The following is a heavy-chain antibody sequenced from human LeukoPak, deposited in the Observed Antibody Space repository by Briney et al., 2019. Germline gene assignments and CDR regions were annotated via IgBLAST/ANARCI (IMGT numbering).Heavy chain of an antibody. CDR2: INPNSGGT. V-gene: IGHV1-2*02. CDR1: GYTFTGYY. J-gene: IGHJ4*02. D-gene: IGHD3-10*01. Sequence: ASVKVSCKASGYTFTGYYMHWVRQAPGQGLEWMGWINPNSGGTNYAQKFQGRVTMTRDTSNSTAYMELSRLRSDDTAVYYCARVGVRFSGVDYWGQGTLVTVSS. CDR3: ARVGVRFSGVDY.